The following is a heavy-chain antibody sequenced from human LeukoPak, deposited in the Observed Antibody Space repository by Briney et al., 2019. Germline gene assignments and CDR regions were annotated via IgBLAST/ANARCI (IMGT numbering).Heavy chain of an antibody. CDR3: ARQLGSGLDY. V-gene: IGHV4-39*01. CDR1: GGSINSDSYY. Sequence: SETLSLTCTVSGGSINSDSYYWGWIRQPPGKGLEWIATISYRGSIYYNPSLKSRITIFEDTSKNQISLRLRSVTAADTAVFYCARQLGSGLDYWGQGTPVTVSS. D-gene: IGHD6-19*01. CDR2: ISYRGSI. J-gene: IGHJ4*02.